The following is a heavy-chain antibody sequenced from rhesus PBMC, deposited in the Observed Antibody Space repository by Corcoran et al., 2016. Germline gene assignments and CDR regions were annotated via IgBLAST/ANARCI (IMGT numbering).Heavy chain of an antibody. J-gene: IGHJ4*01. V-gene: IGHV3-201*01. D-gene: IGHD2-21*01. CDR1: GFTFDDYA. CDR3: ARSLLVVVATPFDY. Sequence: EVQLVEPGGGVVQPGGSLRLSCAASGFTFDDYAMHWVRQIPGKGLEWVSGISWCGGSTYYTDTVKGQFTISRDNAKNSLYLQMGSLRAEDTALYYCARSLLVVVATPFDYWGQGVLVTVSS. CDR2: ISWCGGST.